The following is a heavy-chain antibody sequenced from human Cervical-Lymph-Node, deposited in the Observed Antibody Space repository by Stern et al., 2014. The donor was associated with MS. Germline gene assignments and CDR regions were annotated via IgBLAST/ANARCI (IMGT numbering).Heavy chain of an antibody. V-gene: IGHV4-59*01. CDR3: ARDSTAWSPSFDY. J-gene: IGHJ4*02. CDR1: GGSISGYY. Sequence: QVQLQESGPGLVKPSETLSLTCAVSGGSISGYYWNWIRQSPGKGLEGIGSGYYSGKTTYNPSLNGRVTISLDTSKSQFSLRLSSVTAGDTAVYYCARDSTAWSPSFDYWGQGTLVTVSS. CDR2: GYYSGKT. D-gene: IGHD1-1*01.